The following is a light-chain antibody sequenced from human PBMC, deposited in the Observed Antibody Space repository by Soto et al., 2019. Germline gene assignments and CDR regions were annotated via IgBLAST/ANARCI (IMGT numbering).Light chain of an antibody. V-gene: IGKV3-20*01. J-gene: IGKJ1*01. CDR2: GAS. CDR3: HQCGSSPAT. Sequence: EIVLTQSPVTLSLSPGERATLSCRASQSVRTYLAWYRQKPGQGPRLLIYGASSRATGIPDRFSGSESGTDFTLTISRLEPEDFAVYYCHQCGSSPATFGQGTKVDIK. CDR1: QSVRTY.